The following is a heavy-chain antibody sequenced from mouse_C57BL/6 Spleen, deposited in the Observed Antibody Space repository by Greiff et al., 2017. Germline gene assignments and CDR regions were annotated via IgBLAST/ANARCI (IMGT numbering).Heavy chain of an antibody. V-gene: IGHV5-9*01. CDR1: GFTFSSYT. D-gene: IGHD1-1*01. J-gene: IGHJ2*01. CDR3: ARGRTVVAFDY. CDR2: ISGGGGNT. Sequence: EVNVVESGGGLVKPGGSLKLSCAASGFTFSSYTMSWVRQTPEKRLEWVATISGGGGNTYYPDSVKGRFTISRDNAKNTLYLQMSSLRSEDTALYYCARGRTVVAFDYWGQGTTLTVSS.